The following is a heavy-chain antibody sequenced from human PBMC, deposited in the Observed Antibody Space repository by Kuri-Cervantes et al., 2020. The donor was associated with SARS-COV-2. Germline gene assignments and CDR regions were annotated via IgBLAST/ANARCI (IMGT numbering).Heavy chain of an antibody. CDR2: INPSGGST. Sequence: ASVKVSCKASGYTFTGYYMHWVRQAPGQGLEWMGIINPSGGSTSYAQKFQGRVTMTRDTSTSTVYMQLSSLRSEDTAVYYCARGGLVPAASDAFDIWGQGTMVTVS. CDR3: ARGGLVPAASDAFDI. V-gene: IGHV1-46*03. J-gene: IGHJ3*02. D-gene: IGHD2-2*01. CDR1: GYTFTGYY.